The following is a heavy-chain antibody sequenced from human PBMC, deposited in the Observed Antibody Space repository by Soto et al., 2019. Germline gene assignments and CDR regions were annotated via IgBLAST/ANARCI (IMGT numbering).Heavy chain of an antibody. D-gene: IGHD3-22*01. V-gene: IGHV4-34*01. Sequence: SETLSLTCAVYGGSFSGYYWSWIRQPPGKGLEWIGEINHSGSTNYNPSLKSRVTISVDTSKNQFSLKLSSVTAADTAVYYCARSGFMIVVVEDAFDIWDQGTMVTVSS. CDR3: ARSGFMIVVVEDAFDI. CDR1: GGSFSGYY. CDR2: INHSGST. J-gene: IGHJ3*02.